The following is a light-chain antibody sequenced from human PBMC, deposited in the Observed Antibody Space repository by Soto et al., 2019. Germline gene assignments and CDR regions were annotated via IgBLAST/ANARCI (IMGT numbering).Light chain of an antibody. CDR1: SSDVGRYNF. V-gene: IGLV2-8*01. CDR3: DSYAGSNNHV. J-gene: IGLJ1*01. CDR2: DVN. Sequence: QSVLTQPPSASVSPGQSVTISCTGTSSDVGRYNFVSWYQHHPGKAPKLLIYDVNKRPSGVPDRFSGSKSGNTASLTVSGLQAEDEADYYCDSYAGSNNHVFGTGPKVTVL.